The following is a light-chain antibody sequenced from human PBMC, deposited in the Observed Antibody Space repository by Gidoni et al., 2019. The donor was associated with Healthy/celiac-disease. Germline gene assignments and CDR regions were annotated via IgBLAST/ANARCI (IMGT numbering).Light chain of an antibody. CDR2: AAS. J-gene: IGKJ2*03. V-gene: IGKV1-39*01. CDR1: QSISSY. Sequence: DIQMTQSPSSLSASVGDRVTITCRASQSISSYLNWYQQKPGKAPKLLIYAASSLQSGVTSRFSGSGSGTDFTLTISSLQPEDFATYYCQQSYSTPHSFXQXTKLXIK. CDR3: QQSYSTPHS.